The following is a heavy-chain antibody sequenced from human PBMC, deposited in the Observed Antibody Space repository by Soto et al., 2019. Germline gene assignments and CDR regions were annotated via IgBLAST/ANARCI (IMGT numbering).Heavy chain of an antibody. Sequence: SETLSLTCTVSGGSISSYYWSWIRQPPGKGLEWIGYIYYSGSTNYNPSLKSRVTISVDTSKNQFSLKLSSVTAADTAVYYCARSSYYYDSSGTDYWGQGTLVTVS. CDR3: ARSSYYYDSSGTDY. CDR1: GGSISSYY. CDR2: IYYSGST. V-gene: IGHV4-59*01. D-gene: IGHD3-22*01. J-gene: IGHJ4*02.